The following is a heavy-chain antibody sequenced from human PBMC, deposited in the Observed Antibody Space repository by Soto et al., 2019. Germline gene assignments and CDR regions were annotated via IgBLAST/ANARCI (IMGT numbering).Heavy chain of an antibody. CDR1: GFTFTSSA. CDR3: AASGAVVPGGEY. CDR2: IVVGSGNT. J-gene: IGHJ4*02. Sequence: SVKVSCKASGFTFTSSAVQWVRQARGQRLEWIGWIVVGSGNTNYAQKFQERVTITRDMSTSTAYMELSSLRSEDTAVYYCAASGAVVPGGEYWGQGTLVTVSS. V-gene: IGHV1-58*01. D-gene: IGHD6-19*01.